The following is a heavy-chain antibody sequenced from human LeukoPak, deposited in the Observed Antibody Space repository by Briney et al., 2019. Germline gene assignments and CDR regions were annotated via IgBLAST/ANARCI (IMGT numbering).Heavy chain of an antibody. CDR2: VYPGDSDT. Sequence: GESLKISCKGSGYSFTSYWIGWVRQMPGKGLEWMGIVYPGDSDTRYSPSFQGQVTISADKSISTAYLQWSSLKASDTAMYYCARRLIRSGYYYDYWGQGTLVTVSP. V-gene: IGHV5-51*01. CDR3: ARRLIRSGYYYDY. D-gene: IGHD3-22*01. CDR1: GYSFTSYW. J-gene: IGHJ4*02.